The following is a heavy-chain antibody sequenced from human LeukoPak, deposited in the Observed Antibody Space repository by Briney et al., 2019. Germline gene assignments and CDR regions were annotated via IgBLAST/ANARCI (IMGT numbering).Heavy chain of an antibody. J-gene: IGHJ4*02. V-gene: IGHV3-23*01. CDR3: ASASYIFWSAYRD. CDR2: ISGGGGST. CDR1: GFTFGNHA. Sequence: PGGSLRLSCAASGFTFGNHAMSWVRQAPEKGLEWVSAISGGGGSTFYADSVKGRFTISRDNSKNTLSLQMYSLRAEDTAVYFCASASYIFWSAYRDWGQGTLVTVSS. D-gene: IGHD3-3*01.